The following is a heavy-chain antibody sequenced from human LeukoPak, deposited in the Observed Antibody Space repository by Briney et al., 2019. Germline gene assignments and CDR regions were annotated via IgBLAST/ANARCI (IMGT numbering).Heavy chain of an antibody. CDR3: ATFMNSKWELTYYYMDV. V-gene: IGHV3-11*01. D-gene: IGHD1-26*01. J-gene: IGHJ6*03. CDR2: ISSSGSTI. CDR1: GGSISSNNYY. Sequence: LSLTCTVSGGSISSNNYYWGWIRQAPGKGLEWVSYISSSGSTIYYADSVKGRFTISRDNAKNSLYLQMNSLRAEDTAVYYCATFMNSKWELTYYYMDVWGKGTTVTISS.